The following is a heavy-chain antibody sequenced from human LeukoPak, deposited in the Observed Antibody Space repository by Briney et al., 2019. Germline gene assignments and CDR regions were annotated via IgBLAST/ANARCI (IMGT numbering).Heavy chain of an antibody. J-gene: IGHJ4*02. CDR2: ISSSSSTI. Sequence: GGSLRLSCAASGFTFSSYVMNWVRQAPGKGLEWVSYISSSSSTIYYADSVKGRLAVSRDNAKNSLYLQMNSLRDEDTALYYCARQSGYYYDSSGPGYFDYWGQGTLVTVSS. V-gene: IGHV3-48*02. CDR3: ARQSGYYYDSSGPGYFDY. D-gene: IGHD3-22*01. CDR1: GFTFSSYV.